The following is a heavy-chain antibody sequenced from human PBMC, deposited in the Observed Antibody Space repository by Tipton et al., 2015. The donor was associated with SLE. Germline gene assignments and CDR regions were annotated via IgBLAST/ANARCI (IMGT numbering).Heavy chain of an antibody. CDR2: IYYSGST. CDR1: GGSISSSSYY. V-gene: IGHV4-39*07. D-gene: IGHD3-10*01. CDR3: ARAGGAFNY. Sequence: TLSLTCTVSGGSISSSSYYWGWIRQPPGKGLEWIGSIYYSGSTYYNPSLKSRVTISVDTSKNQFSLKLSSVTAADTAVYYCARAGGAFNYWGQGTLVTVSS. J-gene: IGHJ4*02.